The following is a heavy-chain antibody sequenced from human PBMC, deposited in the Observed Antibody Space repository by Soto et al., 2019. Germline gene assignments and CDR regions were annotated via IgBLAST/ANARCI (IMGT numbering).Heavy chain of an antibody. CDR2: IYYSGST. Sequence: SETLSLTCFVSGGSISSGGYYWSWIRQHPGKGLEWIGYIYYSGSTYYNPSLKSRVTISVDTSKNQFSLKLSSVTAADTAVYYRARDITRYGMDIWGKGTTGIVSS. CDR1: GGSISSGGYY. V-gene: IGHV4-31*03. CDR3: ARDITRYGMDI. J-gene: IGHJ6*04. D-gene: IGHD2-2*01.